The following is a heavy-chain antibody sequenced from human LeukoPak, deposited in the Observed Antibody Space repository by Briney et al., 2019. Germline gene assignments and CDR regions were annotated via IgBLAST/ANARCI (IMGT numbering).Heavy chain of an antibody. D-gene: IGHD4-23*01. CDR1: GGSISSYY. J-gene: IGHJ6*03. CDR3: ARGRLRWNRHYMDV. Sequence: SETLSLTCTVSGGSISSYYWSWIRQPPGKGLEWIGYIYYSGSTNYNPSLKSRVTISVDTSKNQFSLKLSSVTAADTAVYYCARGRLRWNRHYMDVWGKGTTVTVSS. CDR2: IYYSGST. V-gene: IGHV4-59*12.